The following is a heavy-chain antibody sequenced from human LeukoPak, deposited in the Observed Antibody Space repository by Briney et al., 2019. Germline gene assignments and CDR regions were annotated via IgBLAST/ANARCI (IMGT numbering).Heavy chain of an antibody. CDR1: GGSFSGYY. V-gene: IGHV4-34*01. CDR3: ARGRGAAMVRQWFFDL. D-gene: IGHD5-18*01. CDR2: INHSGST. Sequence: PSETLSLTCAVYGGSFSGYYWSWLRQPPGKGLEWIGEINHSGSTNYNPSLKSRVTISADTSKNQFSLKLSSVTAADTAVYYCARGRGAAMVRQWFFDLWGRGTLVTVSS. J-gene: IGHJ2*01.